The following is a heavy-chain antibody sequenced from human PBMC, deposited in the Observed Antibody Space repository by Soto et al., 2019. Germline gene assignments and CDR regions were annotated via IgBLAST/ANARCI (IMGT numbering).Heavy chain of an antibody. J-gene: IGHJ4*02. Sequence: QLQLQESGPGLVKPSETLSLTCTVSGGSISSSNYYWGWIRQPPGKGLEWIGSIYYSGNTYYNPSLKSRVTISVDTSKNQFSLKVSSVTAADTAVYYCASPGPVDTSMIRFDYWGQGILVTVSS. CDR3: ASPGPVDTSMIRFDY. CDR1: GGSISSSNYY. D-gene: IGHD5-18*01. CDR2: IYYSGNT. V-gene: IGHV4-39*01.